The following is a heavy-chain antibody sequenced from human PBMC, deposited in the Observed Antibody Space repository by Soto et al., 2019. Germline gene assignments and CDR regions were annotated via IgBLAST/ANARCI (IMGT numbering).Heavy chain of an antibody. CDR2: IYHSGST. CDR1: VRSTSRVCYS. D-gene: IGHD2-21*02. V-gene: IGHV4-30-2*01. Sequence: SETLSLTCAVAVRSTSRVCYSWSWIREPPGKGLEWIGYIYHSGSTYYNPSLKSRVTISVDRSKNQFSLKLSSVTAEDRAVYYCASGGDGGNSGGFDIWGQGTMVTVSS. CDR3: ASGGDGGNSGGFDI. J-gene: IGHJ3*02.